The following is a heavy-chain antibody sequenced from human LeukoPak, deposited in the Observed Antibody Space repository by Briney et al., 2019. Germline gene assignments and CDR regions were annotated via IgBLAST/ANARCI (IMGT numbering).Heavy chain of an antibody. Sequence: GGSLRLSCAASGFTFSDYYMSWIRQAPGKGLEWVSYISSSSSSYTNYADSVKGRFTISRDNAKNSLYLQMNSLRAEDTAVYYRARVGDIVVVPAAIGLWGQGTMVTVSS. V-gene: IGHV3-11*06. CDR3: ARVGDIVVVPAAIGL. J-gene: IGHJ3*01. CDR2: ISSSSSSYT. CDR1: GFTFSDYY. D-gene: IGHD2-2*02.